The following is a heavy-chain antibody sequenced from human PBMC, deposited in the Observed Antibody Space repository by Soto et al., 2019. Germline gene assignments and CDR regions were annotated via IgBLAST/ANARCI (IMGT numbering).Heavy chain of an antibody. J-gene: IGHJ6*02. CDR1: GGSVSSGSFY. D-gene: IGHD3-10*01. V-gene: IGHV4-61*01. CDR2: IYDSGNS. CDR3: ARTYSWGSGRGRSLDV. Sequence: QVQLQESGPGLVKPAETLSLTCTVSGGSVSSGSFYWGWIRQPPGKGLEWIGYIYDSGNSNYNPSLKSPATTLLDQSKNQLYLKLSCVSAADRAMYYCARTYSWGSGRGRSLDVWRQGTTVTVS.